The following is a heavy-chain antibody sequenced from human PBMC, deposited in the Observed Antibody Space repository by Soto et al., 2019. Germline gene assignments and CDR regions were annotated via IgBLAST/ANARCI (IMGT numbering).Heavy chain of an antibody. J-gene: IGHJ4*02. CDR1: GGSISSGGYS. V-gene: IGHV4-30-2*01. Sequence: PSETLSLTCAVSGGSISSGGYSWSWIRQPPGKGLEWIGYIYHSGSTYYNPSLKSRVTISVDRSKNQFSLKLSSVTAADTAVYYCVRSPYYYDSSGYYDYWGQGTLVTVS. D-gene: IGHD3-22*01. CDR3: VRSPYYYDSSGYYDY. CDR2: IYHSGST.